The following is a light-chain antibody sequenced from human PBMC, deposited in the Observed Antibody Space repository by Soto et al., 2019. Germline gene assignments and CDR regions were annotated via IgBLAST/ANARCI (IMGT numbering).Light chain of an antibody. J-gene: IGKJ1*01. CDR3: QQYGSSPRT. Sequence: EIVMTQSPATLSVSPGERATLSCRASQSVSSNLAWYQQKPGQAPSLLIFDASRRATGIPDRFSGSGSGTDFTLTISRLDPEDFAVYFCQQYGSSPRTFGQGTKVDIK. CDR2: DAS. V-gene: IGKV3-20*01. CDR1: QSVSSN.